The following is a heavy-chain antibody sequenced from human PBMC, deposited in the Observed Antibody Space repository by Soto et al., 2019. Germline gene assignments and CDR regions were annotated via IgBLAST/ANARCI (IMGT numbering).Heavy chain of an antibody. CDR1: GFTFSSYA. Sequence: EVQLLESGGGLVQPGGSLRLSCAASGFTFSSYAMSWVRQAPGKGLEWGSAISGSGGSTYYADSVKGRFTISRDNSKNTLYLQMNSVRAEDTAVYYCAKFAESGYDDHEPFDYWGQGTLVTVSS. CDR3: AKFAESGYDDHEPFDY. V-gene: IGHV3-23*01. J-gene: IGHJ4*02. CDR2: ISGSGGST. D-gene: IGHD5-12*01.